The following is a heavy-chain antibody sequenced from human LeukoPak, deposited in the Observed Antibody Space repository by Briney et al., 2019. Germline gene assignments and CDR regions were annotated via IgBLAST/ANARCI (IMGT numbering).Heavy chain of an antibody. CDR3: AKDPQLWLTVGAFDI. D-gene: IGHD5-18*01. J-gene: IGHJ3*02. CDR2: ISYDGSNK. CDR1: GFTFSSYG. V-gene: IGHV3-30*18. Sequence: GGSLRLSCAASGFTFSSYGMHWVRQAPGKGLEWVAVISYDGSNKYYADSVKGRFTISRDNSKNTLYLQMSSLRAEDTAVYYCAKDPQLWLTVGAFDIWGQGTMVTVSS.